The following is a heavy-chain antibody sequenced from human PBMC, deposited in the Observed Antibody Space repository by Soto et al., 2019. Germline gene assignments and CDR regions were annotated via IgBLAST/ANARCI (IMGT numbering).Heavy chain of an antibody. Sequence: PSETLSLTCAVYGGSFSGYYWSWIRQPPGKGLEWIGEINHSGSTNYNPSLKSRVTIPVDTSKNQFSLKLSSVTAADTAVYYCARGFELIEGDYYYYYMDVWGKGTTVTVSS. V-gene: IGHV4-34*01. CDR2: INHSGST. J-gene: IGHJ6*03. D-gene: IGHD1-7*01. CDR1: GGSFSGYY. CDR3: ARGFELIEGDYYYYYMDV.